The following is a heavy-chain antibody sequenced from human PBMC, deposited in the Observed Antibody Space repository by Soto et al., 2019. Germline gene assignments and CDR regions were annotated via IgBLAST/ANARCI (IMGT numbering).Heavy chain of an antibody. D-gene: IGHD3-22*01. J-gene: IGHJ4*02. Sequence: SETLSLTCTVSGGSISSSNYYWGWIRQPPGKGLEWIGRLSYSGNTYYNPSLKSRVTISADTSKNQISLRLSSVTAADTAVYCCARHDAISMIAVVTRYWGQGTLVTVSS. CDR1: GGSISSSNYY. CDR2: LSYSGNT. V-gene: IGHV4-39*01. CDR3: ARHDAISMIAVVTRY.